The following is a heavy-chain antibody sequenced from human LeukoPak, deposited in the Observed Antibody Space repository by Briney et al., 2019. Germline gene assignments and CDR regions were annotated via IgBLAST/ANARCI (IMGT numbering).Heavy chain of an antibody. D-gene: IGHD1-26*01. CDR3: ARAWVAHSGSYNFDY. Sequence: GGSLRLSCAAPGFSFSTYTMHWVRQAPGKGLEWVAVIWYDGRNQYYGDSVKGRFTISRDNPKYTLYLQMNRVRAEDTAVYFCARAWVAHSGSYNFDYWGPGTLVTVSS. V-gene: IGHV3-33*01. CDR1: GFSFSTYT. J-gene: IGHJ4*02. CDR2: IWYDGRNQ.